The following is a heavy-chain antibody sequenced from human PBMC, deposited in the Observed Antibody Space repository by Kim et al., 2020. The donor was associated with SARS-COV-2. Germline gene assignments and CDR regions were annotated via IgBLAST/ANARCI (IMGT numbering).Heavy chain of an antibody. J-gene: IGHJ6*02. V-gene: IGHV3-33*01. CDR3: ARVFYYGGGAGMVC. CDR1: GFTFSSYG. CDR2: IWYAGSNK. Sequence: GGSLRLSCAASGFTFSSYGMHWVRQAPGKWLECSVVIWYAGSNKYYADSVKGRFTISRDNSYNTLYLQMNILRAELVAVLVAARVFYYGGGAGMVCWGQG. D-gene: IGHD3-10*01.